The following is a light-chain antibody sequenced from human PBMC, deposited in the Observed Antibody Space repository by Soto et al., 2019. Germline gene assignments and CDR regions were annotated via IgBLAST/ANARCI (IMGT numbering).Light chain of an antibody. V-gene: IGKV1-39*01. CDR1: QSISIY. CDR2: ATS. CDR3: QQTYSGPQT. Sequence: DIQMTQSPSSLSASVGDRVTITCRASQSISIYANWYQQKAGKAPKLLIYATSTLQSGFPSRFSGSGSGTDFTLTISSLQPEDFAIYYCQQTYSGPQTFGQGTRL. J-gene: IGKJ2*01.